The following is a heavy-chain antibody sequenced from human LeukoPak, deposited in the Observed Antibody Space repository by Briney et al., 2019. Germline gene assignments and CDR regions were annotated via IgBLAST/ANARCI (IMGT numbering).Heavy chain of an antibody. D-gene: IGHD2-15*01. Sequence: SETLSLTCTVSGGSISSYYWSWIRQPPGKGLEWIGYIYTSGSTNYNPSLKRRVTISVDTSKNQFSLKLSSVTAADTAVYYCARTYCSGGSCSIDYWGQGTLVTVSS. CDR3: ARTYCSGGSCSIDY. V-gene: IGHV4-4*09. CDR1: GGSISSYY. CDR2: IYTSGST. J-gene: IGHJ4*02.